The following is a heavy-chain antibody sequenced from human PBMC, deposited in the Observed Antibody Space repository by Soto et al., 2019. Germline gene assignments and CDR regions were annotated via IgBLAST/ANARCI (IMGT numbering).Heavy chain of an antibody. CDR2: INHSGST. CDR1: GGSFSGYY. D-gene: IGHD3-10*01. V-gene: IGHV4-34*01. J-gene: IGHJ6*02. Sequence: KPSETLSLTCAVYGGSFSGYYWSWIRQPPGKGLEWIGEINHSGSTNYNPSLKSRVTISVDTSKNQFSLKLSSVTAADTAVYYCARVVRGVTLYYYYYGMDVWGQGTTVTVSS. CDR3: ARVVRGVTLYYYYYGMDV.